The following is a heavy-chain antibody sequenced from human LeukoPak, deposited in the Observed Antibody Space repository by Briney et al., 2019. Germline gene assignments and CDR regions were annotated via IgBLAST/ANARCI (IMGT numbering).Heavy chain of an antibody. V-gene: IGHV1-69*04. CDR3: ARERLGMATIEKEAYYGMDV. CDR2: IIPILGIA. Sequence: SVKVSCKASGGTFSSYAISWVRQAPGQGLEWMGRIIPILGIANYAQKFQGRVTITADKSTSTAYMELSSLRSEDTAVYYCARERLGMATIEKEAYYGMDVWGQGTTVTVSS. CDR1: GGTFSSYA. D-gene: IGHD5-24*01. J-gene: IGHJ6*02.